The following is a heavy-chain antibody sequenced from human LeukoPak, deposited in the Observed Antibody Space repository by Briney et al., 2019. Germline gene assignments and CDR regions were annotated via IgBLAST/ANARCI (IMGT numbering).Heavy chain of an antibody. J-gene: IGHJ3*02. Sequence: ASVKVSCKASGYTFTSYGISWVRQAPGQGLEWMGWISAYNGNTKYAQKLQGRVTMTTDTSTSTAYMELRSLRSDDTAVYYCARHIVVVTAPQAFDIWGQGTMVTVSS. D-gene: IGHD2-21*02. CDR2: ISAYNGNT. V-gene: IGHV1-18*01. CDR3: ARHIVVVTAPQAFDI. CDR1: GYTFTSYG.